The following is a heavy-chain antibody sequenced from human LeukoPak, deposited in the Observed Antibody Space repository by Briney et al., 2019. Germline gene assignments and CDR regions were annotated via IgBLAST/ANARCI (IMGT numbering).Heavy chain of an antibody. D-gene: IGHD2-2*01. CDR3: ARVSRVVVVPAASFRFDP. J-gene: IGHJ5*02. Sequence: PSETLSLTCAVYGGSFSGYCWSWIRQPPGKGLEWIGEINHSGSTNYNPSLKSRVTISVDTSKNQFSLKLSSVTAADTAMYYCARVSRVVVVPAASFRFDPWGQGTLVTVSS. V-gene: IGHV4-34*01. CDR1: GGSFSGYC. CDR2: INHSGST.